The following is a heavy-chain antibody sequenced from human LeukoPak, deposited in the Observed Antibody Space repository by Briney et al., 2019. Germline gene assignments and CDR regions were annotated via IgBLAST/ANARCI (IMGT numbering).Heavy chain of an antibody. CDR1: GGSISSGSYY. D-gene: IGHD6-6*01. Sequence: PSQTLSLTCTVSGGSISSGSYYWSWIRQPAGKGLEWIGRIYTSGSTNYSPSLKSRVTISVDTSKNQFSLKLTSVTAADTAVYYCARAGFALAPHRGTPFDYWGQGTLVTVSS. J-gene: IGHJ4*02. CDR2: IYTSGST. V-gene: IGHV4-61*02. CDR3: ARAGFALAPHRGTPFDY.